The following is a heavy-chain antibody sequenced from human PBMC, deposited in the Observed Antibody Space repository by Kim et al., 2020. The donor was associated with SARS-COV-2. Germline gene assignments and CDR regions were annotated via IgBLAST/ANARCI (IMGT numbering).Heavy chain of an antibody. CDR1: GGSFSGYY. J-gene: IGHJ5*02. V-gene: IGHV4-34*01. D-gene: IGHD6-19*01. Sequence: SETLSLTCAVYGGSFSGYYWSWIRQPPGKGLEWIGEINHSGSTNYNPSLKSRVTISVDTSKNQFSLKLSSVTAADTAVYYCARKARIAVAGRGWFDPWGQGTLVTVSS. CDR3: ARKARIAVAGRGWFDP. CDR2: INHSGST.